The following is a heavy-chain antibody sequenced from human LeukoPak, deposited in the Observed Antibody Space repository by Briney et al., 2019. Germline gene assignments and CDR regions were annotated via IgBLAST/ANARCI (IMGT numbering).Heavy chain of an antibody. CDR3: ARAVPLTTTVDY. D-gene: IGHD1-1*01. J-gene: IGHJ4*02. Sequence: ASVKVSCKVSGYTLTELSMHWVRQAPGKGLEWMGGFDPEDGETIYAQKFQGRVTMTEDTSTDTAYMELSSLRSEDTAVYYCARAVPLTTTVDYWGQGTLVTVSS. CDR2: FDPEDGET. CDR1: GYTLTELS. V-gene: IGHV1-24*01.